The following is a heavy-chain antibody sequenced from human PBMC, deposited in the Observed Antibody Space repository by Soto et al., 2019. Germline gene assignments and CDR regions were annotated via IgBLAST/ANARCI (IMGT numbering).Heavy chain of an antibody. D-gene: IGHD6-13*01. V-gene: IGHV1-69*13. CDR1: GGTFSSYA. CDR2: IIPIFGTA. J-gene: IGHJ6*02. Sequence: SVKVSCKASGGTFSSYAISWVRQAPGQGLEWMGGIIPIFGTANYAQKFQGRVTITADESTSTAYMELSSLRSEDTAVYYCARDAGPTTTAADPYYYYGMDVWGQGTTVTVSS. CDR3: ARDAGPTTTAADPYYYYGMDV.